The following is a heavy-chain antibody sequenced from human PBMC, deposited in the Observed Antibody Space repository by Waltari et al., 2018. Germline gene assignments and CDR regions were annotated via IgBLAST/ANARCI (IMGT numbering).Heavy chain of an antibody. J-gene: IGHJ5*02. CDR1: GGTFSSYA. D-gene: IGHD6-19*01. Sequence: QVQLVQSGAEVKKPGSSVKVSCKASGGTFSSYAISWVRQAPGQGLEWMGGIIPILGIANYAQKFQVRVTITADESTSTAYMELSSLGSEETAVYYCARDRGQWLVGSWFDPWGQGTLVTVSS. CDR3: ARDRGQWLVGSWFDP. CDR2: IIPILGIA. V-gene: IGHV1-69*04.